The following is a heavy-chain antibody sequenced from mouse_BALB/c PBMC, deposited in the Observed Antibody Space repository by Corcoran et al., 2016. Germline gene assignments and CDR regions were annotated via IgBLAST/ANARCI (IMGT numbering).Heavy chain of an antibody. Sequence: EVQLQQSGPELLKPGASVKMSCKASGYTFTSYVMHWVKLKPGQGLEWIGYTHPYNDGTKYNEKFKGKATLTSDRSSSTDYIELSSLTSEDSAVYYCERGYYDPLYAMDYWGQGTSVTVSS. D-gene: IGHD2-4*01. CDR2: THPYNDGT. J-gene: IGHJ4*01. CDR3: ERGYYDPLYAMDY. V-gene: IGHV1S136*01. CDR1: GYTFTSYV.